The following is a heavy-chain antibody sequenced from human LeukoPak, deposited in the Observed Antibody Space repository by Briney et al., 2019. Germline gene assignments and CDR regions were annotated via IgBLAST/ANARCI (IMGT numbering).Heavy chain of an antibody. J-gene: IGHJ4*02. V-gene: IGHV4-34*01. D-gene: IGHD3-10*01. CDR3: ARRPMVRGLISLAY. Sequence: SETLSLTCDVYGGSFSNYYWSWIRQPPGKGLEWIGEINHRGSTNYNPSLESRVIISVDTSKNQFSLKLSSVTAADTAAYYCARRPMVRGLISLAYWGQGTLVTVSS. CDR2: INHRGST. CDR1: GGSFSNYY.